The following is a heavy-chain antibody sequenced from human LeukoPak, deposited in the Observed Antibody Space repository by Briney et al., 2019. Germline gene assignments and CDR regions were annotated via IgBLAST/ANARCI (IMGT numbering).Heavy chain of an antibody. V-gene: IGHV1-3*03. Sequence: ASVKVSCKASGYTFTSYAMHWVRQAPGQRLEWMGWINAGNGNTKYSQEFQGRVTITRDTSAGTAYMELSSLRSEDMAVYYCARGPKTTYYYDSSGYYGYWGQGTLVTVSS. CDR2: INAGNGNT. CDR1: GYTFTSYA. J-gene: IGHJ4*02. CDR3: ARGPKTTYYYDSSGYYGY. D-gene: IGHD3-22*01.